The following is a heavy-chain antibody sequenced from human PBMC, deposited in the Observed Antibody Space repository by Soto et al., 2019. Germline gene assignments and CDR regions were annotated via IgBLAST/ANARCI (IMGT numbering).Heavy chain of an antibody. V-gene: IGHV3-48*02. Sequence: PGGSLRLSCAAPGFTFSSYSMNWVRQATGKGLEWVSYISNSSSTIYYADSVKGRFTISRDNAKNSLYLQMNSLRDEDTAVYYCAGLVQSGRYYYYGMDVWGQGTTVTVPS. CDR2: ISNSSSTI. CDR3: AGLVQSGRYYYYGMDV. CDR1: GFTFSSYS. J-gene: IGHJ6*02. D-gene: IGHD3-3*01.